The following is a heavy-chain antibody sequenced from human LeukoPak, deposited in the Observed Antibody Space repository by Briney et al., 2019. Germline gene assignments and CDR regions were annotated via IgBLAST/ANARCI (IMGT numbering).Heavy chain of an antibody. J-gene: IGHJ4*02. V-gene: IGHV3-64D*06. CDR1: GFTFSSYT. CDR2: ITSNGGSA. CDR3: VIVRGYFDSSGSDY. Sequence: GGSLRLSCSASGFTFSSYTIHWVRQAPGKGLEFVSAITSNGGSAYYADSVKGKFTISRDNSKNTVYLQMSSLRAEDTAVYYCVIVRGYFDSSGSDYWGQGTLVTVSS. D-gene: IGHD3-9*01.